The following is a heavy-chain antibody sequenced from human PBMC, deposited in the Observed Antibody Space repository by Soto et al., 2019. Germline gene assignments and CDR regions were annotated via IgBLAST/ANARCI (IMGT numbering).Heavy chain of an antibody. Sequence: QVQLVQSGADVKKPGASVKISCKASGYTFTSYYIHWVRQAPGQGLEWMGIINPSDDYTKYARKLQGRVTMTKDTSTSTVYMELSSLRSEDTAVYYCARDLGQTRGQARFDYWGQGTLVTVSS. V-gene: IGHV1-46*01. D-gene: IGHD6-6*01. CDR3: ARDLGQTRGQARFDY. CDR2: INPSDDYT. J-gene: IGHJ4*02. CDR1: GYTFTSYY.